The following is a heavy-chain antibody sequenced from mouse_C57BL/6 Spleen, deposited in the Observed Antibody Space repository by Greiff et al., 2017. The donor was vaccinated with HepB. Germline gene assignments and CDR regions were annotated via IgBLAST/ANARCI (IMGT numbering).Heavy chain of an antibody. CDR3: TNSVDGYYGRYYYSMDY. J-gene: IGHJ4*01. CDR2: IDPNSGGT. D-gene: IGHD2-3*01. CDR1: GYTFTSYW. Sequence: VKLQQPGAELVKPGASVKLSCKASGYTFTSYWMHWVKQRPGRGLEWIGRIDPNSGGTKYNEKFKSKATLTVDKPSSTAYMQLSSLTSEYSAVYCCTNSVDGYYGRYYYSMDYWGQGTSVTVSS. V-gene: IGHV1-72*01.